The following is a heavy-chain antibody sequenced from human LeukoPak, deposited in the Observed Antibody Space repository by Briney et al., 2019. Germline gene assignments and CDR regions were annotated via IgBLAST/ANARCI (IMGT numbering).Heavy chain of an antibody. CDR2: VNPNSGNT. CDR1: GYTFTSYD. CDR3: ARGGYSSFIPLS. Sequence: GASVKVSCKASGYTFTSYDINWVRQATGQGLEWMGWVNPNSGNTGYAQKFQGRVTMTRNTSISTAYMELSSLRSEDTAVYYCARGGYSSFIPLSWGQGTLVTVSS. J-gene: IGHJ5*02. V-gene: IGHV1-8*01. D-gene: IGHD6-19*01.